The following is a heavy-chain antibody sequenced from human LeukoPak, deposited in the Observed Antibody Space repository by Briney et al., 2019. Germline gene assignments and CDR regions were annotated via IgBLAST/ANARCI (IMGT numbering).Heavy chain of an antibody. J-gene: IGHJ3*02. CDR3: ARDMPDFWYDSSGYRGAFDI. Sequence: SETLSLTCSVSGGSISSSDYYWGWIRQPPGKGLEWIGSIYYSGNTYYNPSLKSRVTISVDTSKNQFSLKLSSVTAADTAVYYCARDMPDFWYDSSGYRGAFDIWGQGTMVTVSS. V-gene: IGHV4-39*07. CDR2: IYYSGNT. CDR1: GGSISSSDYY. D-gene: IGHD3-22*01.